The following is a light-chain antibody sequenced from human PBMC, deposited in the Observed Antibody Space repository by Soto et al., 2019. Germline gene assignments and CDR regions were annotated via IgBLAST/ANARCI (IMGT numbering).Light chain of an antibody. Sequence: DLQLTPSPSFLSASVGDRVTITCRASQGISSYLAWYQQKPGKAPKLLIYAASTLQSGVPSRFSGSGSGTEFTLTISSLQPEDFATYYCQQLNSYPINFGQGTRLEIK. V-gene: IGKV1-9*01. CDR2: AAS. J-gene: IGKJ5*01. CDR3: QQLNSYPIN. CDR1: QGISSY.